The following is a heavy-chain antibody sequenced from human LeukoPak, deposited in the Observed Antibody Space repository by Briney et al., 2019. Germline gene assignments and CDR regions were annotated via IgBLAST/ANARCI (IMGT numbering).Heavy chain of an antibody. Sequence: LETPSLTCTVSGGSISTDYWSWIRQPPGKGLEWIGYIHYSGSTNNNPSLKSRVTISVDTSKNQFSLKLSSVTAADTAVYYCARMHCSGGTCYSETFDYWGQGTLVTVSS. D-gene: IGHD2-15*01. CDR1: GGSISTDY. J-gene: IGHJ4*02. CDR2: IHYSGST. CDR3: ARMHCSGGTCYSETFDY. V-gene: IGHV4-59*08.